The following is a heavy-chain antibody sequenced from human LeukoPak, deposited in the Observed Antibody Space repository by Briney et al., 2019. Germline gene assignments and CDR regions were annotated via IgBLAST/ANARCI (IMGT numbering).Heavy chain of an antibody. CDR3: ARDLAHTQSFDI. CDR1: GIIVSSNY. CDR2: IYSGGST. J-gene: IGHJ3*02. D-gene: IGHD2-2*02. V-gene: IGHV3-53*01. Sequence: GGSLRLSCAASGIIVSSNYMNWGRQAPGKGLEWVSVIYSGGSTYYADSVKGRFTTSRDNSKNTVYLQMNSLRAEDTAVYYCARDLAHTQSFDIWGRGTIVTVSS.